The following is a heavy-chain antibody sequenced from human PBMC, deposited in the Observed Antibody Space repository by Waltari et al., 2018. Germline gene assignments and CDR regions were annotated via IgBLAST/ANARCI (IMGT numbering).Heavy chain of an antibody. D-gene: IGHD3-10*01. CDR2: ISNDETSI. V-gene: IGHV3-74*01. J-gene: IGHJ6*02. Sequence: EEQLLESGGGLVQPGGSLRLSCAGSGFRFSNYWMNWVRQAPGKGLVWVARISNDETSISYADSVKGRFTISRDNAKNTVYLQMKRLRVEDTAVYYCARLAPRTYRSPVPGRHYYYGMDVWGQGTTVTVSS. CDR3: ARLAPRTYRSPVPGRHYYYGMDV. CDR1: GFRFSNYW.